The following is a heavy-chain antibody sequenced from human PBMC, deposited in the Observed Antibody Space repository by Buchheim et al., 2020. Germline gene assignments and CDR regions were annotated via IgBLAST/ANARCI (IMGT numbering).Heavy chain of an antibody. CDR1: GYTFTSYY. Sequence: QVQLVQSGAEVKKPGASVKVSCKASGYTFTSYYMHWVRQAPGQGLEWMGIINPSGGSTSYAQKFQGRVTMTRDTSTGPVYMELSSLRSEDTAVYYCARDLHYYDSSGYYFRYLFDYWGQGTL. J-gene: IGHJ4*02. D-gene: IGHD3-22*01. CDR2: INPSGGST. CDR3: ARDLHYYDSSGYYFRYLFDY. V-gene: IGHV1-46*01.